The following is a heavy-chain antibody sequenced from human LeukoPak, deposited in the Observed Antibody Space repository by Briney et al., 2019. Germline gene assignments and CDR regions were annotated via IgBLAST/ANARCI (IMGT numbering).Heavy chain of an antibody. CDR3: ARDKVVAVVMDAFDI. Sequence: SGGSLRLSCVASGFSFSTYGMHWVRQAPGKGLEWVAFIRHDGSSKYYADSVKGRFTISRDNAKNSLYLQMNSLRAEDTAVYYCARDKVVAVVMDAFDIWGQGTMVTVSS. V-gene: IGHV3-30*02. D-gene: IGHD6-19*01. J-gene: IGHJ3*02. CDR2: IRHDGSSK. CDR1: GFSFSTYG.